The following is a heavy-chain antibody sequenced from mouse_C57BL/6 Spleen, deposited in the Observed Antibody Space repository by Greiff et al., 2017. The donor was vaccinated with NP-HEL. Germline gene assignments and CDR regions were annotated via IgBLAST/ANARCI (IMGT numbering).Heavy chain of an antibody. Sequence: LVESGPELVKPGASVKISCKASGYAFSSSWMNWVKQRPGKGLEWIGRIYPGDGDTNYNGKFKGKATLTADKSSSTAYMQLSSLTSEDSAVYFCARLDGYYFDYWGQGTTLTVSS. D-gene: IGHD2-3*01. CDR3: ARLDGYYFDY. CDR1: GYAFSSSW. J-gene: IGHJ2*01. CDR2: IYPGDGDT. V-gene: IGHV1-82*01.